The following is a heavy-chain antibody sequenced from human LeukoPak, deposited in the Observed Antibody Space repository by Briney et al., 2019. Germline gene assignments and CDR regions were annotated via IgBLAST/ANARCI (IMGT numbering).Heavy chain of an antibody. D-gene: IGHD4/OR15-4a*01. J-gene: IGHJ6*02. Sequence: PGGSLRLSCAASGFIFSDYWMNWVRQAPGKGLVWVSRINTDGRTTNYADSVKGRFTISRDNAKNMLYLQMNSLRAEDTAVYYCARTMAMDVWGQGTTVTVSS. V-gene: IGHV3-74*01. CDR1: GFIFSDYW. CDR2: INTDGRTT. CDR3: ARTMAMDV.